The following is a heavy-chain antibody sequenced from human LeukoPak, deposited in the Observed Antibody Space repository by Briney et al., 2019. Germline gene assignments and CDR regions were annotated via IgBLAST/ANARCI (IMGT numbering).Heavy chain of an antibody. CDR1: GGSFSGYY. J-gene: IGHJ3*02. D-gene: IGHD1-1*01. V-gene: IGHV4-34*01. CDR3: ARGPGPLQLQRLEAFDT. Sequence: SETLSLTCAVYGGSFSGYYWSWIRQPPGKGLEWIGEINHSGSTNYNPSLKSRVTISVDTSKNQFSLKLSSVTAADTAVYYCARGPGPLQLQRLEAFDTWGQGTVVTVSS. CDR2: INHSGST.